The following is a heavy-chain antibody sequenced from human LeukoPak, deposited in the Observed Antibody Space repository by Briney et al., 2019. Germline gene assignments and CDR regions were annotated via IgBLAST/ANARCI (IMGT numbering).Heavy chain of an antibody. Sequence: GGSLRLSCAASGFTVSSNYMSWVRQAPGKGLEWVSVIYSGGSTYYADSVKGRFTISRDNSKNTLYLQMNSLRAEDTAVYYCAREMEVGTSRHFDYWGQGTLVTVSS. CDR3: AREMEVGTSRHFDY. V-gene: IGHV3-53*01. CDR2: IYSGGST. CDR1: GFTVSSNY. J-gene: IGHJ4*02. D-gene: IGHD1-26*01.